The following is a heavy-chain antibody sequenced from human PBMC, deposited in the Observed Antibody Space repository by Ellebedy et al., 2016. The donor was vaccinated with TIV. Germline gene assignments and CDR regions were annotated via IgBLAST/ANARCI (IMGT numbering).Heavy chain of an antibody. CDR3: ATEGGRYCSGGSCYSLNYFLY. V-gene: IGHV3-21*01. Sequence: PGGSLRLSCAVSGVIFNDYNMNWVRQIPGKGLQWVASITSSGNYMNYADSVKGRFTVSRDNAKSSLFLQMSSLRDEDKAVYYCATEGGRYCSGGSCYSLNYFLYWGQGTLVTVSS. J-gene: IGHJ4*02. CDR1: GVIFNDYN. D-gene: IGHD2-15*01. CDR2: ITSSGNYM.